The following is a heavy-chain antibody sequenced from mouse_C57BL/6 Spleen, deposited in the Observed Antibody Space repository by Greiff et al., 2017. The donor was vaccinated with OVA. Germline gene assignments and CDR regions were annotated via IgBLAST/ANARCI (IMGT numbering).Heavy chain of an antibody. J-gene: IGHJ2*01. CDR3: ARSGGNGDFDY. CDR2: INPSTGGT. V-gene: IGHV1-42*01. CDR1: GYSFTGYY. Sequence: VQLKQSGPELVKPGASVKISCKASGYSFTGYYMNWVKQSPEKSLEWIGEINPSTGGTTYNQKFKAKATLTVDKSSSTAYMQLKSLTSEDSAVYYCARSGGNGDFDYWGQGTTLTVSS. D-gene: IGHD1-1*02.